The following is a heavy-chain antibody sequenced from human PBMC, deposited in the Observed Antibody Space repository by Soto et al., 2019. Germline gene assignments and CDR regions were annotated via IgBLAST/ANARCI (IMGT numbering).Heavy chain of an antibody. Sequence: QVQLVQSGAEVKKPGSSVKVSCKASGGTFSSYAISWVRQAPGQGLEWMGGIIPIFGTANYAQKFQGRVTITADESTSTAYMELSSLRSEDTAVYYCAPGISINLLLGYYYGMDVWGQGTTVTVSS. D-gene: IGHD3-22*01. V-gene: IGHV1-69*01. J-gene: IGHJ6*02. CDR1: GGTFSSYA. CDR2: IIPIFGTA. CDR3: APGISINLLLGYYYGMDV.